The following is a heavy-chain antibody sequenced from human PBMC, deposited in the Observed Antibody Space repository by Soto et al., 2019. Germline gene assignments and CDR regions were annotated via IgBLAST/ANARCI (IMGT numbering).Heavy chain of an antibody. D-gene: IGHD6-19*01. Sequence: GESLKISCKGSGYSFTSYWIGCVRQMPGKGLEWMGIIYPGDSDTKYSPSFRGQVTISADKSITTAYLQLSSLRASDSAMYYCARHGSGWSVAHYRGQGPLVTRSS. CDR1: GYSFTSYW. J-gene: IGHJ4*02. CDR2: IYPGDSDT. CDR3: ARHGSGWSVAHY. V-gene: IGHV5-51*01.